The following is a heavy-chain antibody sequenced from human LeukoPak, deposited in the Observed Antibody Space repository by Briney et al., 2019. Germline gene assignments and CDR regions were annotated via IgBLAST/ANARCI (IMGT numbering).Heavy chain of an antibody. Sequence: ASVKVSCKASGYTFTGYYMHWVRQAPGQGLEWMGGIIPIFGTANYAQKFQGRVTITADKSTSTAYMELSSLRSEDTAVYYCARGTGYSSSWKDAFDIWGQGTMVTVSS. CDR3: ARGTGYSSSWKDAFDI. CDR1: GYTFTGYY. J-gene: IGHJ3*02. V-gene: IGHV1-69*06. CDR2: IIPIFGTA. D-gene: IGHD6-13*01.